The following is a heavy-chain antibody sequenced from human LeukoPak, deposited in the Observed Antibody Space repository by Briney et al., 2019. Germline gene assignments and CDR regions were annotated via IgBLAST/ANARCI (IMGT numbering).Heavy chain of an antibody. CDR3: AKERQRWLQFGAFDI. CDR2: ISSSSSYI. D-gene: IGHD5-24*01. V-gene: IGHV3-21*04. Sequence: GGSLRLSCAASGFTFSSYSMNWVRQAPGKGLEWVSSISSSSSYIYYADSVKGRFTISRDNSKNTLYLQMNSLRAEDTAVYYCAKERQRWLQFGAFDIWGQGTMVTVSS. CDR1: GFTFSSYS. J-gene: IGHJ3*02.